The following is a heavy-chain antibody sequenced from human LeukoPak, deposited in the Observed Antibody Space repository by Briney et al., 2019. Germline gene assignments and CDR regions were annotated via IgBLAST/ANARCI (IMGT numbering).Heavy chain of an antibody. CDR3: AVWFGEPVFDY. J-gene: IGHJ4*02. CDR2: INSDGSST. D-gene: IGHD3-10*01. V-gene: IGHV3-74*01. Sequence: GGSLRLSCAASGFTFSSYWMHWVRQAPGKGLVWVSRINSDGSSTSYADSVKGRFTISRDNSKNTLYLQMNSLRAEDTAVYYCAVWFGEPVFDYWGQGTLVTVSS. CDR1: GFTFSSYW.